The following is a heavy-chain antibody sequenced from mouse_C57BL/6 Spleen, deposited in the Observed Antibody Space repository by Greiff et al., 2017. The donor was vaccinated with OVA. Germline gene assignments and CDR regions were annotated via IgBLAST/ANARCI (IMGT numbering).Heavy chain of an antibody. V-gene: IGHV1-69*01. CDR2: IDPSDSYT. Sequence: QVQLQQSGAELVMPGASVKLSCKASGYTFTSYWMHWVKQRPGQGLEWIGEIDPSDSYTNYNQKFKGKSTLTVDKSSSTAYMQLSSLTSEDSAVYYCARPGNGYVDVWGTGTTVTVSA. J-gene: IGHJ1*03. CDR1: GYTFTSYW. CDR3: ARPGNGYVDV.